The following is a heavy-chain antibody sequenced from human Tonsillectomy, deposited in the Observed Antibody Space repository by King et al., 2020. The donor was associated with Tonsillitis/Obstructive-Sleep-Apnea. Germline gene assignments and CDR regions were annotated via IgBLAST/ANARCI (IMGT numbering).Heavy chain of an antibody. D-gene: IGHD3-22*01. CDR2: VSGSGGST. V-gene: IGHV3-23*04. J-gene: IGHJ3*02. Sequence: VQLVESGGGLIQPGGSLRLSCAASGFTFSSYAMSWVRQAPGKGLEWVSAVSGSGGSTYYADSGKGRFTISRDNSKNTLYLQMNRLRAEGTAVYYCAKLPDLYDSSADAFDIWGQGTMVTVSS. CDR3: AKLPDLYDSSADAFDI. CDR1: GFTFSSYA.